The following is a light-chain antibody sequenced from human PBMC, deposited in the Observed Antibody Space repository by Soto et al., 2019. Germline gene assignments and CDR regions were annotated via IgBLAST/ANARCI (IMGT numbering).Light chain of an antibody. CDR2: AAS. CDR3: QQSYSAPLT. J-gene: IGKJ4*01. V-gene: IGKV1-39*01. CDR1: QSISNY. Sequence: DIQMTQSPPSLSASVGDRVTITCQASQSISNYLNWYQQMPGKAPKVLIYAASSLQSGVPSRFSGSGSGTDSTLTISSLQPEAFATYHCQQSYSAPLTFGGGTKVEIK.